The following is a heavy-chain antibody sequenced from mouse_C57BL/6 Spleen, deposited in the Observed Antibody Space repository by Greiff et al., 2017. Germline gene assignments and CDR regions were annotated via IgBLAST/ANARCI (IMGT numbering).Heavy chain of an antibody. D-gene: IGHD1-1*01. CDR3: AVYYYGSSPYWYAMDY. CDR2: IDPEDGET. J-gene: IGHJ4*01. Sequence: EVQLQQSGAELVKPGASVKLSCTASGFNIKDYYMHWVKQRPEQGLEWIGRIDPEDGETKYAPKFQGKATITADTSSNTAYLQLSSLTSEDTAVYYCAVYYYGSSPYWYAMDYWGQGTSVTVSS. V-gene: IGHV14-2*01. CDR1: GFNIKDYY.